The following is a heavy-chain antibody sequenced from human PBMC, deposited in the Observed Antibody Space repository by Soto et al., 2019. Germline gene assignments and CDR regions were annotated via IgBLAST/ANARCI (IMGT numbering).Heavy chain of an antibody. D-gene: IGHD5-18*01. CDR1: GFTFSSYS. J-gene: IGHJ4*02. CDR3: AKGSTAMTYFDY. CDR2: ISSSSSYI. Sequence: GGSLRLSCAASGFTFSSYSMNWVRQAPGKGLEWVSSISSSSSYIYYADSVKGRFTISRDNAKNSLYLQMNSLRAEDTAVYYCAKGSTAMTYFDYWGQGTLVTAPQ. V-gene: IGHV3-21*01.